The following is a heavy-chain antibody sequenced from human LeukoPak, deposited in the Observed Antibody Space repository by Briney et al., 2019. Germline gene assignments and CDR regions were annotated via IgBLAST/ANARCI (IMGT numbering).Heavy chain of an antibody. CDR1: GFTFSSYA. J-gene: IGHJ5*01. D-gene: IGHD6-19*01. CDR2: ISDSGGGT. V-gene: IGHV3-23*01. Sequence: GGFLRLSCAASGFTFSSYAMTWVRQAPGKGLEWVSGISDSGGGTYYADSVKGRFTISRDNSKNTVHLQMNSLRAEDTALYYCAKGYNSGWFESWGQGALVTVS. CDR3: AKGYNSGWFES.